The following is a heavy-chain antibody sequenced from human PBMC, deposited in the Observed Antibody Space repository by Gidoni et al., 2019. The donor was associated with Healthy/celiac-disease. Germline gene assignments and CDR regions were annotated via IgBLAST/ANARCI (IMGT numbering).Heavy chain of an antibody. D-gene: IGHD2-21*01. V-gene: IGHV3-21*01. Sequence: EVQLVESGGGLVKPGGSLRLSCAASGFTFSSYSMNWVRQAPGKGLEWVSSISSSSSYIYYADSVKGRFTISRDNAKNSLYLQMNSLRAEDTAVYYCARTTEGSYCGGDCYSTYWGQGTLVTVSS. CDR1: GFTFSSYS. CDR2: ISSSSSYI. J-gene: IGHJ4*02. CDR3: ARTTEGSYCGGDCYSTY.